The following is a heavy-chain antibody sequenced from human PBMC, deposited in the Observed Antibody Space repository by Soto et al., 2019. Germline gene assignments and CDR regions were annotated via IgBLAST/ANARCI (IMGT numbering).Heavy chain of an antibody. V-gene: IGHV1-2*02. CDR1: GYNFSAHY. CDR3: AKGGGYGHGH. Sequence: QLVQSGAEVTKPGASAKVSCKTSGYNFSAHYIHWVRQPPGQGLEWMGWISPRRGDNHPADKFQARSTLTTETATTAASMHLSGLRVNVSAGCYCAKGGGYGHGHWGQGTPIIVSS. CDR2: ISPRRGDN. J-gene: IGHJ4*02. D-gene: IGHD5-12*01.